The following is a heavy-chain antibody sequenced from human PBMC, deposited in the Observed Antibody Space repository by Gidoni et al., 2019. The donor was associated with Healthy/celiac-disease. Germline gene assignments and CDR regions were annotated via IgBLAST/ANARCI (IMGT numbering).Heavy chain of an antibody. D-gene: IGHD5-12*01. V-gene: IGHV4-61*02. CDR3: ARDAEMATIKAFDI. Sequence: QVQLQESAPGLVKSSQTLSLPSTVSGGSISSGSYYWSLLRQPAGTGLEWIGRIYPSGSTNYNPSLKSRVTISVDTSKNQFSLKLSSVTAADTAVYYCARDAEMATIKAFDIWGQGTMVTVSS. CDR2: IYPSGST. J-gene: IGHJ3*02. CDR1: GGSISSGSYY.